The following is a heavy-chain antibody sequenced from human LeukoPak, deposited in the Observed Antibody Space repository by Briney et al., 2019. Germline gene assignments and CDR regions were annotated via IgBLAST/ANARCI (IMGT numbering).Heavy chain of an antibody. D-gene: IGHD3-3*01. Sequence: GGSLRLSCATAGFTFTGRWMSWVRQAPGKGLEWVATIKGDGSEKFHVDSVKGRFTISRDDAESSLHLQMSSLRDEDTAIYYCAKDVLEKWGQGTLVSVSS. V-gene: IGHV3-7*01. CDR1: GFTFTGRW. CDR2: IKGDGSEK. CDR3: AKDVLEK. J-gene: IGHJ4*02.